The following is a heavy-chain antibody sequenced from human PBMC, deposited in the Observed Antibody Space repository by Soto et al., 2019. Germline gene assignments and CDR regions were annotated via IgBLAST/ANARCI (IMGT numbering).Heavy chain of an antibody. CDR2: IYPGDSDT. Sequence: GESLKISCKGSGYSFTSYWIGWVRQMPGKGLEWMGIIYPGDSDTRYSPSFQGQVTISADKSISTAYLQWSSLKASDTAMYYCARMVVPDPDPRATNWFDPWGQGTLVTVSS. J-gene: IGHJ5*02. CDR3: ARMVVPDPDPRATNWFDP. V-gene: IGHV5-51*01. CDR1: GYSFTSYW. D-gene: IGHD2-2*01.